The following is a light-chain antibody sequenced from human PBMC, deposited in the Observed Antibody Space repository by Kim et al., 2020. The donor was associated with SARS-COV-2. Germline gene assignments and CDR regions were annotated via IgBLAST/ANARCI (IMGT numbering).Light chain of an antibody. CDR2: YDS. Sequence: PGKTAKITGGENNIGSKSVPWYQHKPGQAPVLVIYYDSDRPSGIPERFSGSNSGNTATLTISRVEAGDEADYYCQVWDSSSDHVVFGGGTKLTVL. J-gene: IGLJ2*01. V-gene: IGLV3-21*04. CDR1: NIGSKS. CDR3: QVWDSSSDHVV.